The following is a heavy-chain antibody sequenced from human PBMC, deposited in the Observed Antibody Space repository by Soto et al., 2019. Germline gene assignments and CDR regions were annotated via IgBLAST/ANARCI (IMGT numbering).Heavy chain of an antibody. CDR2: IYYSGND. V-gene: IGHV4-39*01. CDR1: GESITTSGHY. Sequence: TSETLSLTCTVSGESITTSGHYWGWIRQPPGERPEWIGNIYYSGNDYYNPSLKSRATISVDTSKSQFSLRSEDTAVYYCARVPRPGIAAAGTRGWFDPWGQGTLVTVSS. D-gene: IGHD6-13*01. CDR3: ARVPRPGIAAAGTRGWFDP. J-gene: IGHJ5*02.